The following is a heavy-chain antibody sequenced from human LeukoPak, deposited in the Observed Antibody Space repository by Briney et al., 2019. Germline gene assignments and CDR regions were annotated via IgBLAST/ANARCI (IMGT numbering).Heavy chain of an antibody. CDR1: GYTFTSYA. CDR2: IIPIFGTA. J-gene: IGHJ4*02. D-gene: IGHD4-17*01. CDR3: AREGYGDSPFDY. V-gene: IGHV1-69*13. Sequence: SVEVSCKASGYTFTSYAISWVRQAPGQGLEWMGGIIPIFGTANYAQKFQGRVTITADESTSTAYMELSSLRSEDTAVYYCAREGYGDSPFDYWGQGTLVTVSS.